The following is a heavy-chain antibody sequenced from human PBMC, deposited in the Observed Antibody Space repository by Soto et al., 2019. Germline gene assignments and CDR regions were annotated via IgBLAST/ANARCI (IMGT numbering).Heavy chain of an antibody. J-gene: IGHJ4*02. CDR2: IIPINGTT. CDR3: ARDTYYYGSGSYPPVY. D-gene: IGHD3-10*01. V-gene: IGHV1-18*01. Sequence: GASVKVSYKASGGTFSSYAISWVRQAPGQGLEWMGWIIPINGTTNYAQKLQGRVTMTTDTSTSTAYMELRSLRSDDTAVYYCARDTYYYGSGSYPPVYWGQGTLVTVSS. CDR1: GGTFSSYA.